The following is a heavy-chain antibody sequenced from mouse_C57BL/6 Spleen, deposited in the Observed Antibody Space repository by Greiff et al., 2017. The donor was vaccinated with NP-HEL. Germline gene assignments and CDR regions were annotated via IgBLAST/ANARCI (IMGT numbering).Heavy chain of an antibody. J-gene: IGHJ2*01. V-gene: IGHV5-4*03. Sequence: EVKLVESGGGLVKPGGSLKLSCAASGFTFSSYAMSWVRQTPEKRLEWVATISDGGSYTYYPDNVKGRFTISRDNAKNNLYLQMSHLKSEDTAMYYCASRTVFDYWGQGTTLTVSS. CDR1: GFTFSSYA. CDR2: ISDGGSYT. CDR3: ASRTVFDY.